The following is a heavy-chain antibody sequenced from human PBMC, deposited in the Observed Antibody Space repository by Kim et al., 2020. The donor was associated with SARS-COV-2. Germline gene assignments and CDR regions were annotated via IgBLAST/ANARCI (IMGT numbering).Heavy chain of an antibody. Sequence: GGSLRLSCAASGFTFAGFVMHWFRQAPGKGLQWVALVSGDGGTTYYADSVKGRFTISRDNSKDSLYLQMNSLRTDDTAFYYCSKASGWLPTYWGQGTLATVSS. V-gene: IGHV3-43*02. CDR1: GFTFAGFV. D-gene: IGHD6-19*01. CDR3: SKASGWLPTY. CDR2: VSGDGGTT. J-gene: IGHJ4*02.